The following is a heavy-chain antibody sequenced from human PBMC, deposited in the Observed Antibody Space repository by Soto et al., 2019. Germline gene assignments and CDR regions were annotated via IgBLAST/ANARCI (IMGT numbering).Heavy chain of an antibody. J-gene: IGHJ6*01. CDR3: TKQRGDSRTDNGFDA. CDR2: AYYRSQWYY. V-gene: IGHV6-1*01. D-gene: IGHD2-21*02. Sequence: SQTPSLTCAISGDRVYSNSAAWNWIRQSPSRGLEWLGRAYYRSQWYYDSAVSVKSRITVIPDTSKNHFSLHLSSVTPEDTAIYFCTKQRGDSRTDNGFDAWGQGTTVTGSS. CDR1: GDRVYSNSAA.